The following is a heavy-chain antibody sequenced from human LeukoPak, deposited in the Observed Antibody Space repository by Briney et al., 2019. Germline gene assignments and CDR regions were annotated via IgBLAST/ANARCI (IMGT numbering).Heavy chain of an antibody. CDR3: AKAATGYFDY. D-gene: IGHD6-13*01. CDR1: GFTFSRYG. Sequence: GRSLSLSCTASGFTFSRYGMHWVRQAPGKGLEWVAVLSFDGNNTYYANSVRGRFTISRDNSKNTLYLQMNSLRPEDTAVYYCAKAATGYFDYWGQGTLATVSS. V-gene: IGHV3-30*18. J-gene: IGHJ4*02. CDR2: LSFDGNNT.